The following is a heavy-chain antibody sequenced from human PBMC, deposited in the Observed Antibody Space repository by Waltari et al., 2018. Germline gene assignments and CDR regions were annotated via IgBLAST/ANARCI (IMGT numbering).Heavy chain of an antibody. D-gene: IGHD3-10*01. V-gene: IGHV3-7*04. Sequence: EVQLVESGGGLVQPGGSLRLSCAASGFTFSSYWMSWVRQAPGKGLEWVANIKQDGSEKYDVYSVKGRFTISRDNAKNSLYLQMNSLRAEDTAVYYCARGYGSGSYYNGALDYWGQGTLVTVSS. CDR1: GFTFSSYW. CDR2: IKQDGSEK. CDR3: ARGYGSGSYYNGALDY. J-gene: IGHJ4*02.